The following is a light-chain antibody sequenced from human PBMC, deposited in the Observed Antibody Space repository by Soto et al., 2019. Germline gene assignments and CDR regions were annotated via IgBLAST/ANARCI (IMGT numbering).Light chain of an antibody. CDR3: SSYVGTNSYV. CDR2: EVS. V-gene: IGLV2-8*01. CDR1: SSDVGGYNY. J-gene: IGLJ1*01. Sequence: QSVLTQPPSASGSPGQSVTISCTGTSSDVGGYNYVSWYQQHPGKAPKLMIYEVSKRPSGVPDRFSGSKSGNTASLTVSGLQAEAEADYYCSSYVGTNSYVFGTGTKVTVL.